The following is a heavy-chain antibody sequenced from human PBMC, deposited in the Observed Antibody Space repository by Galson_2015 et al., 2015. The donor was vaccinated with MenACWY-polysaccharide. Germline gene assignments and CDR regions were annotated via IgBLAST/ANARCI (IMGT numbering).Heavy chain of an antibody. Sequence: SLRLSCAASGFTFSSYGMLWVRQAPGKGLEWVAVISYDGSNKYYADSVKGRFTISRDNSKNTLYLQMNSLRAEDTAVYYCATNKRSCGGDCYSPYVFDYWGQGTLVTVSS. CDR1: GFTFSSYG. CDR3: ATNKRSCGGDCYSPYVFDY. CDR2: ISYDGSNK. D-gene: IGHD2-21*02. J-gene: IGHJ4*02. V-gene: IGHV3-30*03.